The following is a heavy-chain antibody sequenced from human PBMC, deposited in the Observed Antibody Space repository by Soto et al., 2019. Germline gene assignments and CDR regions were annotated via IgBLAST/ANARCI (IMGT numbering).Heavy chain of an antibody. Sequence: PSETLSLTCTVSGGSISSYYWSWIRQPPGKGLEWIGYIYYSGSTNYNPSLKSRVTISVDTSKNQFSLKLSSVTAADTAVYYCARGSVLGEPYYFDYWGQGTLVTVSS. CDR1: GGSISSYY. J-gene: IGHJ4*02. CDR3: ARGSVLGEPYYFDY. V-gene: IGHV4-59*01. CDR2: IYYSGST. D-gene: IGHD3-16*01.